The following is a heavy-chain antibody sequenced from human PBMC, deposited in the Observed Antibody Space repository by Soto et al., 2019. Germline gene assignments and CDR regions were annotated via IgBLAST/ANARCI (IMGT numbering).Heavy chain of an antibody. V-gene: IGHV3-23*01. CDR3: AKVGGNYCSGGSCYPNWFDP. J-gene: IGHJ5*02. D-gene: IGHD2-15*01. CDR2: ISGSGGST. Sequence: GGSMSLSCAAARFTFPSYAMSWVRQAPGKGLEWVSAISGSGGSTYYADSVKGRFTISRDNAKNSLYLQMNSLRAEDTALYYCAKVGGNYCSGGSCYPNWFDP. CDR1: RFTFPSYA.